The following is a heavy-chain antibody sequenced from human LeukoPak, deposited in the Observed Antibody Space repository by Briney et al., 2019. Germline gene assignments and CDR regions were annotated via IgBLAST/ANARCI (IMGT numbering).Heavy chain of an antibody. CDR3: ARPYSNSLLDYYMDV. D-gene: IGHD4-11*01. CDR1: GGTFSSYA. Sequence: SVKVSCKASGGTFSSYAISWVRQAPGQGLEWMGGIIPIFGTANYAQKFQGRVTITRNTSISTAYMELSSLRSEDTAVYYCARPYSNSLLDYYMDVWGKGTTVTVSS. V-gene: IGHV1-69*05. CDR2: IIPIFGTA. J-gene: IGHJ6*03.